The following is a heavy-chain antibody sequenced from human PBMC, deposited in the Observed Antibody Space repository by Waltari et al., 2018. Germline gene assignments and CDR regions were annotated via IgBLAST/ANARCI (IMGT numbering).Heavy chain of an antibody. J-gene: IGHJ2*01. D-gene: IGHD1-26*01. CDR2: ISSSSSYI. V-gene: IGHV3-21*01. Sequence: EVQLVESGGGLVKPGGSLRLSCAASGFTFSSYRMNWVRQAPGKGLEWVSSISSSSSYIYYAYSVKGRFTISRDNAKNSLYLQMNSLRAEDTAVYYCARDGAAYWYFDLWGRGTLVTVSS. CDR1: GFTFSSYR. CDR3: ARDGAAYWYFDL.